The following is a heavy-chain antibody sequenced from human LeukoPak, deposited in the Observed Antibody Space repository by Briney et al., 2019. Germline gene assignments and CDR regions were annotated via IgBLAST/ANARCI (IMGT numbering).Heavy chain of an antibody. CDR1: GYTSTSYA. Sequence: ASVKVSCKASGYTSTSYAMHWVRQAPGQRLEWMGWINAGNGNTKYSQKFQGRVTITRDTSASTAYMELSSLRSEDTAVYYCARSRDRYSSGWLFDYWGQGTLVTVSS. CDR3: ARSRDRYSSGWLFDY. V-gene: IGHV1-3*01. CDR2: INAGNGNT. D-gene: IGHD6-19*01. J-gene: IGHJ4*02.